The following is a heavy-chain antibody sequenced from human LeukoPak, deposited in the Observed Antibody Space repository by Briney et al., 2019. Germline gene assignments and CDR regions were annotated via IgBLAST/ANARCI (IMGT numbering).Heavy chain of an antibody. V-gene: IGHV4-30-4*08. CDR2: IYYSGST. CDR1: GGSIGSGDYS. CDR3: ARDSSGYLDY. D-gene: IGHD3-22*01. J-gene: IGHJ4*02. Sequence: SETLSLTCTVSGGSIGSGDYSWSWIRQPPGKGLEWIGYIYYSGSTYYNPSLKSRVTISVDTSKNQFSLKLSSVTAADTAVYYCARDSSGYLDYWGQGTLVTVSS.